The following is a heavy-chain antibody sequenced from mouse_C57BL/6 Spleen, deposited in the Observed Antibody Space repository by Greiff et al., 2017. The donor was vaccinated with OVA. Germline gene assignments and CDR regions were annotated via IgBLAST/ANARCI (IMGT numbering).Heavy chain of an antibody. D-gene: IGHD2-5*01. CDR1: GYTFTSYG. CDR3: ATAYYSNYDYFDY. CDR2: IYPRSGNT. Sequence: VQLQESGAELARPGASVKLSCKASGYTFTSYGISWVKQRTGQGLEWIGEIYPRSGNTYYNEKFKGKATLTADKSSSTAYMELRSLTSEDSAVYFCATAYYSNYDYFDYWGQGTTLTVSS. V-gene: IGHV1-81*01. J-gene: IGHJ2*01.